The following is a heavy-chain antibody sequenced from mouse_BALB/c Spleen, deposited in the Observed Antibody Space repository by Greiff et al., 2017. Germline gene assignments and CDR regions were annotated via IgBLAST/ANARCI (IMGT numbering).Heavy chain of an antibody. CDR2: IWSGGST. J-gene: IGHJ4*01. CDR3: ARQKYGNYESYYYAMDY. CDR1: GFSLTSYG. Sequence: QVQLKESGPGLVQPSQSLSITCTVSGFSLTSYGVHWVRQSPGKGLEWLGVIWSGGSTDYNAAFISRLSISKDNSKSQVFFKMNSLQANDTAIYYCARQKYGNYESYYYAMDYWGQGTSVTVSS. D-gene: IGHD2-10*02. V-gene: IGHV2-2*02.